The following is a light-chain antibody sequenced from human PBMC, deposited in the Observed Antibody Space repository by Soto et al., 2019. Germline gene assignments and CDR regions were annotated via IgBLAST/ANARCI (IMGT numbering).Light chain of an antibody. CDR3: QQYNNWPPWT. CDR2: GAS. V-gene: IGKV1-NL1*01. CDR1: RDIDNS. Sequence: DIQVTQSPPSLSASVGDRVTITCRASRDIDNSLAWYQQVPGKAPKLLIYGASTRATGIPARFSGSGSGTEFTLTISSLQSEDFAVYYCQQYNNWPPWTFGQGTKVEIK. J-gene: IGKJ1*01.